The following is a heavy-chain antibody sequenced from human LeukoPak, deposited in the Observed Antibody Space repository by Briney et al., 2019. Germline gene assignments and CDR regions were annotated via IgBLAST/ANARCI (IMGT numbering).Heavy chain of an antibody. CDR2: ISVYNGNT. Sequence: ASVKVSCKASGYTFATYGISWVRQAPGQGLEWMGWISVYNGNTNYAQKLQGRVTMTTDTSTSTAYMELRSLRSDDTAVYYCARDRDIVVVVAATGQLGFDPWGQGTLVTVSS. J-gene: IGHJ5*02. CDR3: ARDRDIVVVVAATGQLGFDP. D-gene: IGHD2-15*01. CDR1: GYTFATYG. V-gene: IGHV1-18*01.